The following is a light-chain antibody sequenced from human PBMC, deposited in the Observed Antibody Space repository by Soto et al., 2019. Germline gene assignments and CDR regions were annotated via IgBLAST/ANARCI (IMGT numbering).Light chain of an antibody. J-gene: IGKJ2*01. V-gene: IGKV2-28*01. CDR2: LGS. CDR3: MQVLQTPYN. Sequence: DLVMTQSPLSLPVTPGEPASISCRSSQSLLHSDGKTYFDWYLQKPGQSPQLLIYLGSNRASGVPDRFSGSGSGTDFTLKISRVEAEDVGVYYCMQVLQTPYNFGQGTKLEIK. CDR1: QSLLHSDGKTY.